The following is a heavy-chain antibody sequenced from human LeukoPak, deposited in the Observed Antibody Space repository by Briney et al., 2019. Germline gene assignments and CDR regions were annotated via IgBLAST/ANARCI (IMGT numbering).Heavy chain of an antibody. V-gene: IGHV3-7*05. Sequence: GGSLRLSCAVSGFTFSSYWMSWVRQAPGKGLEWVANIKQDGSEKYYVDSVKGRFTISRDNAKNSLYLQMDSLRAEDTAEYYCAGLLGHFDLWGRGTLVTVSS. CDR1: GFTFSSYW. CDR3: AGLLGHFDL. CDR2: IKQDGSEK. D-gene: IGHD3-16*01. J-gene: IGHJ2*01.